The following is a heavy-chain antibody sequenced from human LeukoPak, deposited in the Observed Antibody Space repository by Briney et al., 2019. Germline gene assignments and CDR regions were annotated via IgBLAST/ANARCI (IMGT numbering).Heavy chain of an antibody. CDR2: TYTSGST. J-gene: IGHJ4*02. CDR3: ARHLTGSSVCIEY. CDR1: DGSISNYY. V-gene: IGHV4-4*09. D-gene: IGHD2-8*02. Sequence: SETLSLTCTVSDGSISNYYWSWIRQPPGKGLEWIGYTYTSGSTNYNPSLKSRVTISVDTSKNQFSLKLSSVTAADTAVYYCARHLTGSSVCIEYWGQGTLVTVSS.